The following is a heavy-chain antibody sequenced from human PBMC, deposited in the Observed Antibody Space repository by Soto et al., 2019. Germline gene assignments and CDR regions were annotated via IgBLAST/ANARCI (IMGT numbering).Heavy chain of an antibody. CDR1: GGTFSSYT. CDR3: ARDAYYYGSGSYNPDY. D-gene: IGHD3-10*01. V-gene: IGHV1-69*08. CDR2: IIPILGIA. Sequence: QVQLVQSGAEVKKPGSSVKVSCKASGGTFSSYTISWVRQAPGQGLEWMGRIIPILGIANYAQKFQGRVTITADKSTSTAYMELSSLRSEDTAVYYCARDAYYYGSGSYNPDYWGQGTLVTVSS. J-gene: IGHJ4*02.